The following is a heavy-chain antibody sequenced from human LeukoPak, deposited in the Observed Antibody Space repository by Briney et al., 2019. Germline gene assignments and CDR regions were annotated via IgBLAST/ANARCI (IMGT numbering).Heavy chain of an antibody. CDR1: GYTLTELS. V-gene: IGHV1-24*01. CDR3: ATVPPIGGSGYYIYFQH. D-gene: IGHD3-3*01. CDR2: FDPEDGET. J-gene: IGHJ1*01. Sequence: GASVKVSCKVSGYTLTELSMHWVRQAPGKGLGWMGGFDPEDGETIYAQKFQGRVTMTEDTSTDTAYMELSSLRSEDTAVYYCATVPPIGGSGYYIYFQHWGQGTLVTVSS.